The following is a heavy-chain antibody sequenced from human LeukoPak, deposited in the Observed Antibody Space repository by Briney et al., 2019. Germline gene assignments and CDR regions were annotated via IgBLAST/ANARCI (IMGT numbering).Heavy chain of an antibody. CDR3: ARASLGAFPYYFDY. J-gene: IGHJ4*02. V-gene: IGHV4-59*12. D-gene: IGHD1-26*01. Sequence: SETLSLTCTVSGGSISTYYWSWLRQPPGKGPEWIGHIYNSGSTNYNPSLKSRVTISVDTSKNQFSLKLSSVTAVDTAVYYCARASLGAFPYYFDYWGQGTLVTVSS. CDR1: GGSISTYY. CDR2: IYNSGST.